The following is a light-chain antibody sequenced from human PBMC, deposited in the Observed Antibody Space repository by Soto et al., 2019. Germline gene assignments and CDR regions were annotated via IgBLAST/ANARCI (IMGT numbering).Light chain of an antibody. CDR1: QGISDY. Sequence: DIQLTQSPSFLSASVGDRVTISCRASQGISDYLAWYQQKPGKAPKLLIYGASTLQSGVPSRFSASASGTEFTLTISSRQPEDFATYFCQQFKAYPLTFGGGTKLEIK. J-gene: IGKJ4*01. CDR2: GAS. CDR3: QQFKAYPLT. V-gene: IGKV1-9*01.